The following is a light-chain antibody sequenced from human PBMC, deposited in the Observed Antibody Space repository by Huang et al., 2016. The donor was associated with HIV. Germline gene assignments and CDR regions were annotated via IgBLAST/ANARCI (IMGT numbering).Light chain of an antibody. CDR1: KGIGNY. J-gene: IGKJ1*01. Sequence: IPLTHSPSSLSASVGERVTITFRASKGIGNYLAWCQQNPGKPPKLLLDVASTLQNGVPSRFSGTGSGTHYTLTISSLQPEDFSTYYCQQHSTYPRTFGQGTKVEIK. CDR3: QQHSTYPRT. V-gene: IGKV1-9*01. CDR2: VAS.